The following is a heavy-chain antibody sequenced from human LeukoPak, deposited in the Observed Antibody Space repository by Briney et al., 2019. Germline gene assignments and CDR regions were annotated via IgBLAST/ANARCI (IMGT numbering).Heavy chain of an antibody. D-gene: IGHD2-8*01. V-gene: IGHV1-18*01. J-gene: IGHJ4*02. CDR1: GYTFTSYG. CDR2: ISAYNGNT. Sequence: ASVKLSCKASGYTFTSYGISWVRQAPGQGLEWMEWISAYNGNTNYAQKLQGRVTMTTDTSTSTAYMELRSLRSDDTAVYYCARMVEGPDFDYWGQGTLVTVSS. CDR3: ARMVEGPDFDY.